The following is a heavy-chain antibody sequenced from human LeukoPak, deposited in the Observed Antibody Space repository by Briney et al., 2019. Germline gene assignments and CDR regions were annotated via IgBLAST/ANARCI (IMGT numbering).Heavy chain of an antibody. D-gene: IGHD3-9*01. J-gene: IGHJ6*02. V-gene: IGHV3-74*01. CDR2: ISGDGRNI. Sequence: GGSLRLSCVASGFTFSSYWMHWVRQDPRKGLVWVSRISGDGRNINYADSVRGRFTISRDNAKNTLYLQMNTLRVEDTAVYYCTRDLMDYDVSTGLHHYYMDVWGQGTTVTVS. CDR3: TRDLMDYDVSTGLHHYYMDV. CDR1: GFTFSSYW.